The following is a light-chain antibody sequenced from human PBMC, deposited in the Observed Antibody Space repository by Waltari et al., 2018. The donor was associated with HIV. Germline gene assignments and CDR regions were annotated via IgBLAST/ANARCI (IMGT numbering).Light chain of an antibody. J-gene: IGKJ2*01. Sequence: DIVMTQSPDSLVVSLGVWATINCKSSQSVLYSSNNKNYLAWYQQKPAQPPKLLIYWASTRESGVPDRFRRSGSGTDFTYTISSLQAEDVAVYYCQQYYTTPRTFGHGTKLEIK. V-gene: IGKV4-1*01. CDR1: QSVLYSSNNKNY. CDR2: WAS. CDR3: QQYYTTPRT.